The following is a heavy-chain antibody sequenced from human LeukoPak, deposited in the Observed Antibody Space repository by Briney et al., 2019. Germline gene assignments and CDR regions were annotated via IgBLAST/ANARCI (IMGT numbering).Heavy chain of an antibody. V-gene: IGHV3-11*01. CDR2: ISSSGSTI. CDR1: GFTFSDYY. D-gene: IGHD6-19*01. CDR3: ARDSPYSSGWDGYFDY. Sequence: PGGSLRLSCAASGFTFSDYYMSWIRQAPGKGLEWVSYISSSGSTIYYADSVKGRFTISRDNGKNSLYLQMNSLRAEDTAVYYCARDSPYSSGWDGYFDYWGQGTLVTVSS. J-gene: IGHJ4*02.